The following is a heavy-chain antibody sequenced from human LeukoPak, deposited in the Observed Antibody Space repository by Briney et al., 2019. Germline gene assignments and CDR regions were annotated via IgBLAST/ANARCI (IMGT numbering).Heavy chain of an antibody. Sequence: GGSLRLSCAASGFTFSSYSMNWVRQAPGKGLEWVSAITGTGGSTYYAASVKGRFTVSRDNSKNTLYLQMSSLRAEDTAMYYCAKVRDTRDWYKDAFDIWGQGTRVTVSS. CDR3: AKVRDTRDWYKDAFDI. CDR1: GFTFSSYS. V-gene: IGHV3-23*01. D-gene: IGHD6-19*01. J-gene: IGHJ3*02. CDR2: ITGTGGST.